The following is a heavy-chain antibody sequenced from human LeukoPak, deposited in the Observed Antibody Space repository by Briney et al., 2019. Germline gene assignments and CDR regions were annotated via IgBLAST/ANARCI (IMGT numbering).Heavy chain of an antibody. Sequence: SETLSLTCTVSGGSISSYYWSWIRQPPGKGLEWIGYIYYSGSTNYNPSLKSRVTISVDTSKNQFSLKLSSVTAADTAVYYCARTYDCSGGSCYSGVFYWGQGTLVTVSS. CDR3: ARTYDCSGGSCYSGVFY. V-gene: IGHV4-59*08. CDR1: GGSISSYY. CDR2: IYYSGST. D-gene: IGHD2-15*01. J-gene: IGHJ4*02.